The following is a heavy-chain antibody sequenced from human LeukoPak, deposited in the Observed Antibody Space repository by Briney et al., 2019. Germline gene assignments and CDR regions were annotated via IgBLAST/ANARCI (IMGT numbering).Heavy chain of an antibody. CDR3: ARDRSYDSSGYIGY. CDR2: ISSSGSTI. CDR1: GFTFSDYY. J-gene: IGHJ4*02. Sequence: GGSLRLSCAASGFTFSDYYMSWIRQAPGKGLEWVSYISSSGSTIYYAGSVKGRFTISRDNAKNSLYLQMNSLRAEDTAVYYCARDRSYDSSGYIGYWGQGTLVTVSS. D-gene: IGHD3-22*01. V-gene: IGHV3-11*01.